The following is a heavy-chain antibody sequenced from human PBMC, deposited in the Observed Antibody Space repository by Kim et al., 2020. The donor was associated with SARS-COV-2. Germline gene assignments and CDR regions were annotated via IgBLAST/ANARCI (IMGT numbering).Heavy chain of an antibody. D-gene: IGHD1-1*01. CDR2: IYYSGST. CDR3: AREGTPSHFDY. CDR1: GGSISSGGYY. V-gene: IGHV4-31*03. J-gene: IGHJ4*02. Sequence: SESLSLTCTVSGGSISSGGYYWSWIRQHPGKGLEWIGYIYYSGSTYYNPSLKSRVTISVDTSKNQFSLKLSSVTAADTAVYYCAREGTPSHFDYWGQGTLVTVSS.